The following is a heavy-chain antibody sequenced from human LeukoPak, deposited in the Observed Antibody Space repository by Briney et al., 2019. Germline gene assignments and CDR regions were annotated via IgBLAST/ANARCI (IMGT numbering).Heavy chain of an antibody. Sequence: GASVKVSCKASGYTFTSYAMHWVRQAPGQRLEWMGWINAGNGNTKYSQKFQDRVTITRDTSASTAYMELSSLRSEDTAVYYCAQTYCSSTRCYPSAFDIWGQGTMVTVSS. CDR2: INAGNGNT. CDR1: GYTFTSYA. V-gene: IGHV1-3*01. J-gene: IGHJ3*02. D-gene: IGHD2-2*01. CDR3: AQTYCSSTRCYPSAFDI.